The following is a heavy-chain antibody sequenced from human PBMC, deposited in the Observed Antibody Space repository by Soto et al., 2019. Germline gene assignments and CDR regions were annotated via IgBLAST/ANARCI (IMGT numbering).Heavy chain of an antibody. Sequence: QVQLVESGGGVVQPGRSLRLSCAASGFTFSSYGMHWVRQAPGKGLEWVAVISYDGSNKYYADSVKGRFTISRDNSKNTLYLQMNSLRAEDTAVYYCAKDRTAYYDILTGYLDYWGQGTLVTVSS. CDR1: GFTFSSYG. CDR2: ISYDGSNK. V-gene: IGHV3-30*18. CDR3: AKDRTAYYDILTGYLDY. D-gene: IGHD3-9*01. J-gene: IGHJ4*02.